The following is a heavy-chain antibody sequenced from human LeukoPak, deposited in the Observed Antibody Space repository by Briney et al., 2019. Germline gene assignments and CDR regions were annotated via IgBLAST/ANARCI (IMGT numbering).Heavy chain of an antibody. Sequence: SETLSLTCTVSGGSISNYYWNWIRQPPGKGLEWIGYIYYSGSTNYNPSLKSRVTISVDTSKNQFSLKLSSVTAADTAVYYCARATWLPVGLYYYDSSGYYYYFDYWGQGTLVTVSS. CDR1: GGSISNYY. V-gene: IGHV4-59*01. D-gene: IGHD3-22*01. CDR2: IYYSGST. J-gene: IGHJ4*02. CDR3: ARATWLPVGLYYYDSSGYYYYFDY.